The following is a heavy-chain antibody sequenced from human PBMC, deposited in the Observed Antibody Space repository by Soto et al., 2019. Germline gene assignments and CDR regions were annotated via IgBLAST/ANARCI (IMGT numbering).Heavy chain of an antibody. CDR1: GFTFRNYD. J-gene: IGHJ6*02. V-gene: IGHV3-13*05. CDR3: ARTDRDFYGLDV. Sequence: EVQLVESGGGLVQPGGSLRLSCEASGFTFRNYDMHWVRQGTGKGLEWVSGISAAGDPDYADSVEGRFTISRENAQNSSSLQMNSLRVGYTAVYYCARTDRDFYGLDVWGQGTTVIVSS. CDR2: ISAAGDP.